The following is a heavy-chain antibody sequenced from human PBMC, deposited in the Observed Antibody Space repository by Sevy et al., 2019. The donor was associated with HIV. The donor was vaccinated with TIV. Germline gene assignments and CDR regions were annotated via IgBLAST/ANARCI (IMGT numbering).Heavy chain of an antibody. V-gene: IGHV3-53*01. CDR2: IYSGGST. CDR3: ARDRNTAMVIGMDV. J-gene: IGHJ6*02. CDR1: GFIVSSNY. Sequence: GESLKISCAASGFIVSSNYMSWVRQAPGKGLEWVSVIYSGGSTYYADSEKGRFTISRDNSKNTLYLQMNSLRAEDTAVYYCARDRNTAMVIGMDVWGQGTTVTVSS. D-gene: IGHD5-18*01.